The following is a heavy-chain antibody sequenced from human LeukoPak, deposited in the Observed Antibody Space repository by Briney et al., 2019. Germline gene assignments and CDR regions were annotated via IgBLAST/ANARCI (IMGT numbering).Heavy chain of an antibody. CDR3: AKKGWSGNSLEY. CDR2: ISGSGGST. D-gene: IGHD3-10*01. V-gene: IGHV3-23*01. Sequence: QSGGSLRLSCAASGFTFSSYAMSWVRQAPGKGLEWVSAISGSGGSTYSADSVKGRFTISRDNSKNTLYLQMNSLRAEDTAVYFCAKKGWSGNSLEYWGQGTLVTVSS. J-gene: IGHJ4*02. CDR1: GFTFSSYA.